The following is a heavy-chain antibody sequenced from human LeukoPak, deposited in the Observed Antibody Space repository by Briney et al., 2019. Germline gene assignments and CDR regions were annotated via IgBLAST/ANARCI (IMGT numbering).Heavy chain of an antibody. J-gene: IGHJ6*03. CDR1: GVSISSYY. CDR2: IYYSGST. D-gene: IGHD6-6*01. V-gene: IGHV4-59*01. Sequence: PSETLSLTCTVSGVSISSYYWSWIRQPPGKGLEWIGYIYYSGSTNYNPSLKSRVTISVDTSKNQFSLKLSSVTAADTAVYYCARHSSSGRGWYYYMDVWGKGTTVTVSS. CDR3: ARHSSSGRGWYYYMDV.